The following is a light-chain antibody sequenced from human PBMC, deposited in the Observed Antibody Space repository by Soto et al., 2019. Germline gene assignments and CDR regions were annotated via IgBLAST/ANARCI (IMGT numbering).Light chain of an antibody. CDR2: AAS. Sequence: DIQMTQSPSSVSASVGDRVTITCRASQGIGSWLAWYQQIPGKAPKLLIYAASSLQSGVPSRFSGSGSGTDFTLTISSLQPEDFATYSCQQANSFPWTFGQGTKVEIK. CDR1: QGIGSW. J-gene: IGKJ1*01. V-gene: IGKV1-12*01. CDR3: QQANSFPWT.